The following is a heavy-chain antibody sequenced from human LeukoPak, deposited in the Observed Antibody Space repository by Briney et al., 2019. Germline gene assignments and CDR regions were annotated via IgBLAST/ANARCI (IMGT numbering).Heavy chain of an antibody. V-gene: IGHV5-51*01. J-gene: IGHJ4*02. CDR2: IFPGDSDT. D-gene: IGHD1/OR15-1a*01. Sequence: KVSCKGSGYRFTTYWIGWVRQMPGKGLEWMGIIFPGDSDTIYNPSFQGQVTISADKSINTAYLQWSSLKASDTAMYYCATSESQTKFDFWGQGTLVTVSS. CDR1: GYRFTTYW. CDR3: ATSESQTKFDF.